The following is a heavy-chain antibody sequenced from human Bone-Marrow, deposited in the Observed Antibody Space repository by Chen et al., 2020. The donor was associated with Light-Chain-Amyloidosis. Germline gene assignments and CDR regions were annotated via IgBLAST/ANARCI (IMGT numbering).Heavy chain of an antibody. D-gene: IGHD3-10*01. Sequence: DVQLLESGGGLVQPGGSLRLSCEASGFTFSGYWMSWVRQAPGKGLEWVANIKQSGSDKDYLESVKGRFTISRDNAKNTLYLQMTSLRAEDTALYYCAAGADIRGRGILVTVSS. V-gene: IGHV3-7*01. CDR1: GFTFSGYW. CDR2: IKQSGSDK. CDR3: AAGADI. J-gene: IGHJ4*02.